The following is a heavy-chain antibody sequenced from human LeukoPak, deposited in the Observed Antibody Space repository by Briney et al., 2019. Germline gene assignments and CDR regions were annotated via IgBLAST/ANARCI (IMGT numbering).Heavy chain of an antibody. D-gene: IGHD3-10*01. CDR3: AKVSWFGELSRSPFDY. V-gene: IGHV3-23*01. J-gene: IGHJ4*02. Sequence: PGGSLRLSCAASGFTFISHAMSWVRQAPGKGLEWVSTISGSGGNTFYADSVKGRFTISRDNSKNTLYLQMNSLRAEDTAVYYCAKVSWFGELSRSPFDYWGQGTLVTVSS. CDR1: GFTFISHA. CDR2: ISGSGGNT.